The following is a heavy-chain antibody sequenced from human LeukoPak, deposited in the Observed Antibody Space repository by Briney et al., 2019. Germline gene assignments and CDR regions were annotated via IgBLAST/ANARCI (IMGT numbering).Heavy chain of an antibody. D-gene: IGHD3-22*01. V-gene: IGHV3-21*01. CDR3: AREAVYYDSSGYYGACNWFDP. J-gene: IGHJ5*02. CDR1: GFTLSSYS. Sequence: GGSLRLSCAASGFTLSSYSMNWVRQAPGKGLEWVSSISSSSSHIYYADSVNGRFSISRDNGKNTLYLQMNSLRAEDTAMYYCAREAVYYDSSGYYGACNWFDPWGQGTLVTVSS. CDR2: ISSSSSHI.